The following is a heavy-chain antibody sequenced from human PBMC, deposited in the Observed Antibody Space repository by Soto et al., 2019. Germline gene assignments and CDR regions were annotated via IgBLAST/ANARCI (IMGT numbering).Heavy chain of an antibody. CDR1: EYTFTDYY. CDR2: MNPNSGAA. J-gene: IGHJ6*02. Sequence: QVQLVQSGAEVKKPGASVKVSCKASEYTFTDYYILWVRQAPGQGLEWMGWMNPNSGAANSAQKFRDRVTMTRDTFTNTAYMELSWLTSDDTAVYYCGRDRKGTTITTYGLYGMDVWGQGTTVTVSS. D-gene: IGHD4-4*01. CDR3: GRDRKGTTITTYGLYGMDV. V-gene: IGHV1-2*02.